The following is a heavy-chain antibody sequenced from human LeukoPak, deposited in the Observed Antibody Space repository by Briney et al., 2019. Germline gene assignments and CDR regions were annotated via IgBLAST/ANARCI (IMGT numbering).Heavy chain of an antibody. CDR1: GFTFSSYG. CDR2: IRNDGSDK. Sequence: GGSLRLSCAASGFTFSSYGMHWVRQAPGKGLEWVAFIRNDGSDKYYADSVKGRFTISRDNSKNTLYLQMNSLRAEDTAVYYCAKDLTGSSWTFDYWGQATLVTVSS. V-gene: IGHV3-30*02. CDR3: AKDLTGSSWTFDY. J-gene: IGHJ4*02. D-gene: IGHD6-13*01.